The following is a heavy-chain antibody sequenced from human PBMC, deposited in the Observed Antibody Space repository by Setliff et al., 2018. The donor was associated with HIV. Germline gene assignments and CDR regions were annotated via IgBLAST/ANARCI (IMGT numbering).Heavy chain of an antibody. CDR3: ARGGDVVRGAPFDY. Sequence: GGSLRLSCAASGFSFSSYWMSWVRQAPGKGLEWVANIKQDGSEKYYVDSVKGRFTISRDNAKNSLYLQMNSLRAEDTAVYYCARGGDVVRGAPFDYWGQGTLVTVSS. J-gene: IGHJ4*02. D-gene: IGHD3-10*01. CDR2: IKQDGSEK. CDR1: GFSFSSYW. V-gene: IGHV3-7*01.